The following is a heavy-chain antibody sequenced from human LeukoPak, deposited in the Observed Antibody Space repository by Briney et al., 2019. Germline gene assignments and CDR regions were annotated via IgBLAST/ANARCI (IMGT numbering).Heavy chain of an antibody. CDR2: IYTSGST. CDR1: GGSISSYY. J-gene: IGHJ6*03. Sequence: TTSETLSLTCTVSGGSISSYYWSWIRQPPGKGLEWIGYIYTSGSTNYNPSLKSRVTISVDTSKNQFSLKLSSVTAADTAVYYCARGRKGITIFAYYYYMDVWGQGTTVTVSS. D-gene: IGHD3-3*01. V-gene: IGHV4-4*09. CDR3: ARGRKGITIFAYYYYMDV.